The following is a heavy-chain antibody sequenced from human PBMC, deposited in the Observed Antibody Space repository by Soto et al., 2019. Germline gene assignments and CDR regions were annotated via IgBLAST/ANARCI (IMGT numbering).Heavy chain of an antibody. Sequence: QVQLQESGPGLVKPSETLSLTCTVSGGSINNHYWSWIRQPPGKGLEWLGYVYYNGITNYNPSLESRVTMSVDTSKNHVSLNLTSLTAADTAIYFCTRANWYSEYWGQGTLVTVSS. J-gene: IGHJ4*02. D-gene: IGHD7-27*01. V-gene: IGHV4-59*11. CDR2: VYYNGIT. CDR3: TRANWYSEY. CDR1: GGSINNHY.